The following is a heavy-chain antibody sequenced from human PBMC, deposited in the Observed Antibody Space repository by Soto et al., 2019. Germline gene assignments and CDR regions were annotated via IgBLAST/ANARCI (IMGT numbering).Heavy chain of an antibody. CDR2: IYYSGST. CDR1: GGSISSYY. V-gene: IGHV4-59*01. D-gene: IGHD5-18*01. Sequence: QVQLQESGPGLVKPSETLSHTCTVSGGSISSYYWSWIRQPPGKGLEWIGYIYYSGSTNYNPSLKSRVTISVDTSKNQFSLKLSSVTAADTAVYYCARVRGYSYGYFDYWGQGTLVTVSS. J-gene: IGHJ4*02. CDR3: ARVRGYSYGYFDY.